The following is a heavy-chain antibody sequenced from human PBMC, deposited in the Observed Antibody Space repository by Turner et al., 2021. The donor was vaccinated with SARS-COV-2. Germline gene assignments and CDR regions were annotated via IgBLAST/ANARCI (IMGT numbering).Heavy chain of an antibody. Sequence: QVQLVQSGAEVKQPGSSATVSCKASGCTFSSYTISWVRQAPGHGLEWIGRIIPILGIAKYAQKFQGRVTITADKSTSTAYMELSSLGSEDTAVYYCARDEGEIAAAGIVYYYGMDVWGQGTTVTVSS. CDR1: GCTFSSYT. D-gene: IGHD6-13*01. V-gene: IGHV1-69*08. J-gene: IGHJ6*02. CDR2: IIPILGIA. CDR3: ARDEGEIAAAGIVYYYGMDV.